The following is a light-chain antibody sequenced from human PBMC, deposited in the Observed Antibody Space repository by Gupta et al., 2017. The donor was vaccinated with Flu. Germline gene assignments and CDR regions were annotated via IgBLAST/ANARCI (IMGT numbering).Light chain of an antibody. J-gene: IGKJ1*01. CDR3: QQSSLSPWT. V-gene: IGKV1-39*01. CDR2: AAF. CDR1: QSIGNY. Sequence: DIQVTQSPPSLSASVGDRVTITCRASQSIGNYLNWYQQMPERAPKLLIYAAFTLQSGVPSRFSGSGSGTDFTLTISSLQPEDFGTYWCQQSSLSPWTFGQGTTVEIK.